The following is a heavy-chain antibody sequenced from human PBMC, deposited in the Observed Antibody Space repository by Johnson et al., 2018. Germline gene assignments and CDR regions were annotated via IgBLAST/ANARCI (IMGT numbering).Heavy chain of an antibody. CDR1: GFTFSSYG. CDR2: ISYDGSNK. J-gene: IGHJ3*01. CDR3: AKDWKD. V-gene: IGHV3-30*18. Sequence: QVQLVQSGGGVVQPGRSLRLSCAASGFTFSSYGMHWVRQAPGKGLEWVAVISYDGSNKYYAESVKGRFTISSNNSKNTLYLQMNSRRAEETALYYCAKDWKDWGQGTMVTVSS. D-gene: IGHD1-1*01.